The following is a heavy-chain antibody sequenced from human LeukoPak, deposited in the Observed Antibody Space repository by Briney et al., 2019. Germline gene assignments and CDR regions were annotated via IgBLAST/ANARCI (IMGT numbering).Heavy chain of an antibody. CDR3: ARTNIXTGYSMDV. CDR1: GFTFSSYS. Sequence: PGGSLRLSCAASGFTFSSYSMNWVRQAPGKGLEWVSSISSSSSYIYYADSVKGRSTISRDNAKNSLYLQMNSLRAEDTAVYYCARTNIXTGYSMDVWGQGTTVTVSX. V-gene: IGHV3-21*01. CDR2: ISSSSSYI. J-gene: IGHJ6*02. D-gene: IGHD3-9*01.